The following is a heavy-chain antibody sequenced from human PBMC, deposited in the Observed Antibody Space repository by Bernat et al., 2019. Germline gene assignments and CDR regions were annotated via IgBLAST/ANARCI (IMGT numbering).Heavy chain of an antibody. CDR1: GGSISSSSYY. V-gene: IGHV4-39*01. CDR3: ARLSTLCDAIDI. Sequence: QLQLQESGPGLVKPSETLSLTCTVSGGSISSSSYYWGWIRQPPGKGLEWIGSIYYSGSTYYNPSLKSRVTISVDTSKNQFSLKLSSVTATDTAVYYCARLSTLCDAIDIWGQGSMVTVSS. J-gene: IGHJ3*02. CDR2: IYYSGST.